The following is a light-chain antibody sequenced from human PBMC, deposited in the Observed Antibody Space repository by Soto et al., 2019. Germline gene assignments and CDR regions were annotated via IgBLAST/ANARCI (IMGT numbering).Light chain of an antibody. Sequence: QSVLTQPPSASGTPGQVFTISCSGSNSNIGDNSVNWYQQLPGTAPKLLIYSNYDRPSGVPDRFSGSTSGTSASLVIRGLQSEDEADYYCAAWDDILNGYVFGGGTKLTVL. J-gene: IGLJ1*01. CDR3: AAWDDILNGYV. CDR1: NSNIGDNS. V-gene: IGLV1-44*01. CDR2: SNY.